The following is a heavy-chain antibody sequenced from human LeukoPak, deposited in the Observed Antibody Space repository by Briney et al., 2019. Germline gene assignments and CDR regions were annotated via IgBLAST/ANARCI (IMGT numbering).Heavy chain of an antibody. V-gene: IGHV4-59*12. CDR2: VYSNGST. CDR1: GGSISGYY. D-gene: IGHD7-27*01. J-gene: IGHJ4*02. Sequence: SETLSLTCTVSGGSISGYYWSWIRQPPGEGLEWIGYVYSNGSTNYSPSLKSGVTISVDRSKNQFSPKLSSVTAADTAVYYCARSLTGDPQYYFDYWGQGTLVTVSS. CDR3: ARSLTGDPQYYFDY.